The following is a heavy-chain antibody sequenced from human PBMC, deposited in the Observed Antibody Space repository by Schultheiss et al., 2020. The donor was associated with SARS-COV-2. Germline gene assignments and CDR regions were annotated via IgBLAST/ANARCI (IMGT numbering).Heavy chain of an antibody. V-gene: IGHV4-4*07. CDR3: ASDIVVVPAADENYNWFDP. J-gene: IGHJ5*02. D-gene: IGHD2-2*01. Sequence: SETLSLTCTVSGGSISSYYWSWIRQPAGKGLGWIGRIYTSGSTNYNPSLKSRVTMSVDTSKNQFSLKLSSVTAADTAVYYCASDIVVVPAADENYNWFDPWGQGTLVTVSS. CDR1: GGSISSYY. CDR2: IYTSGST.